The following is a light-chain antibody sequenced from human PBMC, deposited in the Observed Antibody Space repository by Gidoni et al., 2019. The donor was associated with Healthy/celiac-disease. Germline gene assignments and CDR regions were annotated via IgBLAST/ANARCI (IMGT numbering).Light chain of an antibody. CDR3: QQLNSYPPIT. Sequence: IQLTQSPSFLSASVGDRVTITCRASQGISSYLAWYQQKPGKAPKLLIYAASTLQSGVPSRFSGSGSGTEFTLTISSLQPEDFATYYCQQLNSYPPITFGPXTKVDIK. V-gene: IGKV1-9*01. J-gene: IGKJ3*01. CDR2: AAS. CDR1: QGISSY.